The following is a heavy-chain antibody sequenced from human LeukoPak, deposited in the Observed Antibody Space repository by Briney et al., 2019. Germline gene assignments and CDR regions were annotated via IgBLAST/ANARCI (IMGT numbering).Heavy chain of an antibody. J-gene: IGHJ5*02. CDR3: ATENFGLGSPFDP. D-gene: IGHD3-16*01. Sequence: ASVKVSCKVAGYTLNEVSMHSVRQAPGKGLEWMGGFDPEDGERIYAQKFQGRVTMTEDTSTDTAYMGLSSLTSEDTAMYYCATENFGLGSPFDPWGQGTLVTVSS. CDR1: GYTLNEVS. CDR2: FDPEDGER. V-gene: IGHV1-24*01.